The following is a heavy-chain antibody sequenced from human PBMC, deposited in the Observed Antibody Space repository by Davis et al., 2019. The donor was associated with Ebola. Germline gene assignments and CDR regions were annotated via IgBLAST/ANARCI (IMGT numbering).Heavy chain of an antibody. Sequence: GESLKISCAASGFTFSSYSMNWVRQAPGKGLEWVSVIYSGGSTYYADSVKGRFTISRDNSKNTLYLQMNSLRAEDTAVYYCAREALNCSGGSCYWAFDIWGQGTMVTVSS. D-gene: IGHD2-15*01. J-gene: IGHJ3*02. CDR3: AREALNCSGGSCYWAFDI. CDR1: GFTFSSYS. CDR2: IYSGGST. V-gene: IGHV3-53*01.